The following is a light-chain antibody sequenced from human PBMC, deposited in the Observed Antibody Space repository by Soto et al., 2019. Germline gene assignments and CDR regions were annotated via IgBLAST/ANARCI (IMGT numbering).Light chain of an antibody. Sequence: VMTQSPTTLSVSPGERATLSCRASHSVGSNLAWYQQNPGQAPRLLIYGASTRATGVPARFSGSGSATQFTLTISSLPSEDFGFYYCQQYKQWPVAFGGGTKVEIK. CDR3: QQYKQWPVA. J-gene: IGKJ4*01. V-gene: IGKV3-15*01. CDR2: GAS. CDR1: HSVGSN.